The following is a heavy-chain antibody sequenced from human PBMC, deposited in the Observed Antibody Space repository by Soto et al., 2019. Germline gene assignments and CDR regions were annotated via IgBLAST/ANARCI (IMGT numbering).Heavy chain of an antibody. D-gene: IGHD4-17*01. Sequence: EVQLVESGGGLVQPGGSLRLSCAASGFTFSSYWMSWVRQAPGKGLEWVANIKQDGSEKYYVDSVKGRFTISRDNAKNSQYLQMNSLRAEDTAVYYCARESSTVTTGHADAFDIWGQGTMVTVSS. CDR3: ARESSTVTTGHADAFDI. CDR1: GFTFSSYW. V-gene: IGHV3-7*01. J-gene: IGHJ3*02. CDR2: IKQDGSEK.